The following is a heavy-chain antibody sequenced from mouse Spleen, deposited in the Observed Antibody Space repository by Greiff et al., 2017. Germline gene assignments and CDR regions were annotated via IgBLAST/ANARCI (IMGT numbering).Heavy chain of an antibody. Sequence: EVMLVESGPGLVQPSQSLSITCTVSGFSLTSYGVHWVRQTPEKRLEWVATISDGGSYTYYPDSVKGRFTISRDNAKNNLYLQMSSLKSEDTAMYYCARDGGLALFDYWGQGTTLTVSS. CDR3: ARDGGLALFDY. J-gene: IGHJ2*01. CDR2: ISDGGSYT. V-gene: IGHV5-4*02. CDR1: GFSLTSYG.